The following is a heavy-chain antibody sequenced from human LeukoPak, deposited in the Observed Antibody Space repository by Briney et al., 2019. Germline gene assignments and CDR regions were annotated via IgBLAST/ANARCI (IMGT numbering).Heavy chain of an antibody. CDR3: ARQIPYYYDSSGLDY. D-gene: IGHD3-22*01. V-gene: IGHV4-39*01. CDR2: IFYTGST. Sequence: PSETPSLTCTVSSGSISTSNYYWGWVRQPPGKALEWIGNIFYTGSTYYSPSLKSRVTISVDTSKNQFSLKLSSVTAADTAVYYCARQIPYYYDSSGLDYWGQGTLVTVSS. J-gene: IGHJ4*02. CDR1: SGSISTSNYY.